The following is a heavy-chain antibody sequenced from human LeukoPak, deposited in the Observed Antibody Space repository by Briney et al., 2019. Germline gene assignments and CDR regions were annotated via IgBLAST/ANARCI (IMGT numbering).Heavy chain of an antibody. CDR1: RNSISSGDNY. Sequence: PSQTLSLTCTVSRNSISSGDNYWRWIRQPAGKGLEWIGRIYTSGSTNYNPSLKSRVTISGDTSKNQFSLRLSSVTAADTAVYYCARASYSYDINGWVPFDYWGQGTLVTVSS. D-gene: IGHD3-22*01. CDR2: IYTSGST. J-gene: IGHJ4*02. CDR3: ARASYSYDINGWVPFDY. V-gene: IGHV4-61*02.